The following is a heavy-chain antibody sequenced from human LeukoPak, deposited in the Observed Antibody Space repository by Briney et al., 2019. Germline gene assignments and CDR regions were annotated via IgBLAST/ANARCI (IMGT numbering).Heavy chain of an antibody. CDR2: IYYSGST. D-gene: IGHD3-9*01. J-gene: IGHJ4*02. Sequence: PSETLSLTCTVSGGSISSYYWSWMRQPPGKGLEWIGYIYYSGSTNYNPSLKSRVTISVDTSKNQFSLKLSSVTAADTAVYYCARARTILKPFDYWGQGTLVTVSS. CDR3: ARARTILKPFDY. CDR1: GGSISSYY. V-gene: IGHV4-59*01.